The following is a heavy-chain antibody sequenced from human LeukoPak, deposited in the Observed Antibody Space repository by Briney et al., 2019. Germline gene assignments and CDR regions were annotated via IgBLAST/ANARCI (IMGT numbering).Heavy chain of an antibody. CDR2: IYYSGST. J-gene: IGHJ6*03. D-gene: IGHD3-9*01. CDR1: GGSISSSSYY. Sequence: SETLSLTCTVSGGSISSSSYYWGWIRQPPGKGLEWIGSIYYSGSTYYNPSLKSRVTIPVDTSKNQFSLKLSSVTAADTAVYYCARGAGYYKVYYYYYMDVWGKGTTVTVSS. V-gene: IGHV4-39*07. CDR3: ARGAGYYKVYYYYYMDV.